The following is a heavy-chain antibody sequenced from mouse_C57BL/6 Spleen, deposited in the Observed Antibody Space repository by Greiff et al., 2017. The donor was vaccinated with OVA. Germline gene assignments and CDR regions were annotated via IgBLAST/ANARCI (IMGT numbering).Heavy chain of an antibody. Sequence: EVQLQQSGGGLVQPGGSMKLSCAASGFTFSDAWMDWVRQSPEKGLEWVAEIRNKANNHATYYAESVKGRFTISRDDSKSSVYLQMNSLRAEDTGIYYCTLHYYGGDWYFDVWGTGTTVTVSS. CDR1: GFTFSDAW. V-gene: IGHV6-6*01. D-gene: IGHD1-2*01. CDR3: TLHYYGGDWYFDV. J-gene: IGHJ1*03. CDR2: IRNKANNHAT.